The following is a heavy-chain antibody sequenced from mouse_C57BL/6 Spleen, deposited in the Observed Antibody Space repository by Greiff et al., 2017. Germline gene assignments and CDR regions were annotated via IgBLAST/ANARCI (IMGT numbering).Heavy chain of an antibody. D-gene: IGHD1-1*01. Sequence: VQLKESGPELVKPGASVKMSCKASGYTFTDYNMHWVKQSHGKSLEWIGYINPNNGGTSYNQKFKGKATLTVNKSSSTAYMELRSLTSEDSAVYYCARSPTYYGSSYDFDYWGQGTTLTVSS. CDR2: INPNNGGT. J-gene: IGHJ2*01. CDR3: ARSPTYYGSSYDFDY. V-gene: IGHV1-22*01. CDR1: GYTFTDYN.